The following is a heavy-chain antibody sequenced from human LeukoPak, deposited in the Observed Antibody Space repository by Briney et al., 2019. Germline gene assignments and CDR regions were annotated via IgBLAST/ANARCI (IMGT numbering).Heavy chain of an antibody. CDR2: INPNSGGT. CDR3: ARGCQYQLLIYFYYYMDV. V-gene: IGHV1-2*02. J-gene: IGHJ6*03. D-gene: IGHD2-2*01. Sequence: ASVKVSCKASGYTFTGYYMHWVRQAPGQGLEWMGWINPNSGGTNYAQKFQGRVTMTRDTSISTAYMDLSSLRSDDTAVYYCARGCQYQLLIYFYYYMDVWGKGTTVTVSS. CDR1: GYTFTGYY.